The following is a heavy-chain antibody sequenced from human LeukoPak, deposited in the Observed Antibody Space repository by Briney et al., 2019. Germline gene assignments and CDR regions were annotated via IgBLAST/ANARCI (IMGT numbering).Heavy chain of an antibody. V-gene: IGHV3-7*03. CDR1: GFIFSTYW. D-gene: IGHD2-2*03. J-gene: IGHJ4*02. Sequence: GGSLRLSCAASGFIFSTYWMSWVRQAPGKGLEWVATIKKDGSETYYVDSVKGRFTISRDNAKNSLYLQMNSLRAEDTAVYYCARDGSYRFDYWGQGTLVSVSS. CDR2: IKKDGSET. CDR3: ARDGSYRFDY.